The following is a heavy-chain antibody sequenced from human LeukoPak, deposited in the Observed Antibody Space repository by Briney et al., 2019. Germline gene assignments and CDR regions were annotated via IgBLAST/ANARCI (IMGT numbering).Heavy chain of an antibody. CDR1: GFTFSNYA. CDR3: AKDHMSSPVTYGYSFDS. Sequence: GGSLRLSCSASGFTFSNYAMHWVRQAPGKGLEYVSAISVGGTNTYYADSVKGRFTISRDNSKNTLYLQMSSLRAEDTAVYYCAKDHMSSPVTYGYSFDSWGQGTLVTVSS. D-gene: IGHD5-18*01. V-gene: IGHV3-64*04. J-gene: IGHJ4*02. CDR2: ISVGGTNT.